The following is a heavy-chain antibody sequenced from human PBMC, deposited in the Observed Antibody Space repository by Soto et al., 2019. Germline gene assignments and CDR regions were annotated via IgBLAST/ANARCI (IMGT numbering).Heavy chain of an antibody. V-gene: IGHV1-69*12. CDR1: GGTFSSYA. Sequence: QVQLVQSGAEVRQPASSVKVSCKTSGGTFSSYAISWVRQAPGHGLEWMGVIVPIVDTATYAQKFQGRVTSSAYESTCTAYMELSRLRSDETAVYYCVRVVAIPGYPDSLGQGTLGTVSS. CDR2: IVPIVDTA. J-gene: IGHJ4*02. D-gene: IGHD5-12*01. CDR3: VRVVAIPGYPDS.